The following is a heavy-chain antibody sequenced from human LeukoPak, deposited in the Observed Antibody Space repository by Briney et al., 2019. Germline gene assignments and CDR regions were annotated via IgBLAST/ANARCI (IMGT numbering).Heavy chain of an antibody. J-gene: IGHJ4*02. CDR2: ISPNGETK. V-gene: IGHV3-48*03. CDR3: SKLAVASADS. Sequence: GGSLRLSCAASGFSFSDYEMNWVRQSPAKGLEWVSNISPNGETKYYAGSVKGRFTISRDNAKNSLYLQMNSLRAEDTGVYFCSKLAVASADSWGQGTLVTVSS. CDR1: GFSFSDYE. D-gene: IGHD6-19*01.